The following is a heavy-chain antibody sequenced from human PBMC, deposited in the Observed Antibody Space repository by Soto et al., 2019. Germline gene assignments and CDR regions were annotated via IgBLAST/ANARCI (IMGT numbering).Heavy chain of an antibody. V-gene: IGHV4-4*07. J-gene: IGHJ5*02. Sequence: SQTLSLTCTVSGASISGFYWSWIRKSAGKGLEWIGRIYATGTTDYNPSLKSRVMMSVDTSKKQFSLKLRSVTAADTAVYYCVRDGTKTLRDWFDPWGQGISVTVSS. CDR2: IYATGTT. CDR1: GASISGFY. CDR3: VRDGTKTLRDWFDP. D-gene: IGHD1-1*01.